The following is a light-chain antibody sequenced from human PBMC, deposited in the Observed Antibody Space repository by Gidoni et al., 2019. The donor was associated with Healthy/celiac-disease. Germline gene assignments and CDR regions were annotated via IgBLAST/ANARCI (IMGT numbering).Light chain of an antibody. CDR2: DAS. CDR3: QQYNSYWT. V-gene: IGKV1-5*01. CDR1: QSISSW. J-gene: IGKJ1*01. Sequence: DIQITHSPSTLSASVGDRVTITCRASQSISSWLAWYPQKPGKAPKLLIYDASSLESGVPSRFSGSGSGTEFTLTISSLQPDDFATYYCQQYNSYWTFGQGTKVEIK.